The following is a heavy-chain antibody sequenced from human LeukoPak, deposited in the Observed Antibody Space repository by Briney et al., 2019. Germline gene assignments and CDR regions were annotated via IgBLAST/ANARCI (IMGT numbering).Heavy chain of an antibody. V-gene: IGHV3-21*04. CDR1: AFSLNTYN. J-gene: IGHJ4*02. Sequence: GGSLRLSCAASAFSLNTYNMNWVRQAPGKGLEWVSSISYTGTYIYYADSVEGRITISRDNAQNSVYLQMNSLRAEDTAVYYCVRDRGTYRPIDYWGQGTLVTVSS. CDR3: VRDRGTYRPIDY. CDR2: ISYTGTYI. D-gene: IGHD1-26*01.